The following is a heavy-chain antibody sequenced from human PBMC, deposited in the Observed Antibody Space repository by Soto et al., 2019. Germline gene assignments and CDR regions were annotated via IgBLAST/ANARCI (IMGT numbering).Heavy chain of an antibody. CDR3: AKDLVSRYDILTDYPRFDN. V-gene: IGHV3-53*01. Sequence: HPGGSLRLSCAASGITVSSNYMSWVRQAPGKGLEWVSVIYRGGSTYYADSVKGRFTISRDNSKNTLYLQMNTLRVEDTAVYHCAKDLVSRYDILTDYPRFDNWGQGALVTAPQ. CDR1: GITVSSNY. D-gene: IGHD3-9*01. CDR2: IYRGGST. J-gene: IGHJ4*02.